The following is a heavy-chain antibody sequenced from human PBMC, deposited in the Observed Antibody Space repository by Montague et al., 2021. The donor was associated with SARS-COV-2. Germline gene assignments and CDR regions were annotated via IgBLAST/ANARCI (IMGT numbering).Heavy chain of an antibody. CDR1: GESMTRSW. CDR3: TRARSKAIDY. Sequence: SETLSLTCAVSGESMTRSWWTWVHQPPGQRLQWIGEIFHDGTSRSNYDPALKSRVTISIDTSKNQFFLRLSSVTAADTALYFCTRARSKAIDYWGQGALVTVSS. CDR2: IFHDGTS. V-gene: IGHV4-4*02. D-gene: IGHD2/OR15-2a*01. J-gene: IGHJ4*02.